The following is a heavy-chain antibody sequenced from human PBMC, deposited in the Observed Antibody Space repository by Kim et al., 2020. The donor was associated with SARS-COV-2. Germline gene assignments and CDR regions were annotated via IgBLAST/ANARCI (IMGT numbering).Heavy chain of an antibody. Sequence: GGSLRLSCAASGFTFSSYAMHWVRQAPGKGLEWVAVISYDGSNKYYADSVKGRFTISRDNSKNTLYLQMNSLRAEDTAVYYCARDSIYDSSGYLDYWGQGTLVTVSS. CDR1: GFTFSSYA. CDR2: ISYDGSNK. D-gene: IGHD3-22*01. J-gene: IGHJ4*02. CDR3: ARDSIYDSSGYLDY. V-gene: IGHV3-30-3*01.